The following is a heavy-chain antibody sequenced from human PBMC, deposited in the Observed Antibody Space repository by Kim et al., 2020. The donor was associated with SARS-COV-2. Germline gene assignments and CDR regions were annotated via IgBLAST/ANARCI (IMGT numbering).Heavy chain of an antibody. V-gene: IGHV4-39*01. J-gene: IGHJ5*02. Sequence: SETLSLTFTVSGGSISSSSYYWGWIRQPPGKGLEWIGSIYYSGSTYYNPSLKSRVTISVDTSKNQFSLKLSSVTAADTAVYYCARQPLRGIVVVVAARNWFDPWGQGTLVTVSS. CDR1: GGSISSSSYY. CDR2: IYYSGST. CDR3: ARQPLRGIVVVVAARNWFDP. D-gene: IGHD2-15*01.